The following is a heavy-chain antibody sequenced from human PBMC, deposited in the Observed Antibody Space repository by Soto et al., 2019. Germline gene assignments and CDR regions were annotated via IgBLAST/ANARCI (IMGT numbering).Heavy chain of an antibody. V-gene: IGHV4-59*01. D-gene: IGHD1-7*01. Sequence: QVQLQESGPGLVKPSETLSLTCTVSGGSISSYYWSWIRQPPGKGLEWIGYIYYSGSTNYNPSLKSRVPISVDTSKNQFSLKLSSVTAGDTAVYYCARGEGTGTTFDYWGQGTLVTVSS. J-gene: IGHJ4*02. CDR1: GGSISSYY. CDR3: ARGEGTGTTFDY. CDR2: IYYSGST.